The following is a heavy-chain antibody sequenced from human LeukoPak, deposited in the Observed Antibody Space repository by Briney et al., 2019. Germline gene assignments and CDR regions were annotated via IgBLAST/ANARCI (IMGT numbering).Heavy chain of an antibody. D-gene: IGHD4-17*01. J-gene: IGHJ4*02. Sequence: PGGSLRLSCAASGFTVSSNYMSWVRQAPGKGLEWVSVIYSGGSTYYADSVKGRFTISRDNSKNTLYLQMNSLRSDDTAVYYCARVLSADGDYATQFDYWGQGTLVTVSS. CDR3: ARVLSADGDYATQFDY. CDR2: IYSGGST. V-gene: IGHV3-53*05. CDR1: GFTVSSNY.